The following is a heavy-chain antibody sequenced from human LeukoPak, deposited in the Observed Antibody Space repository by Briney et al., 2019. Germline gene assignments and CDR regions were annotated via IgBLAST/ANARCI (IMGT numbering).Heavy chain of an antibody. CDR2: IYSGGST. J-gene: IGHJ4*02. Sequence: GGSLRLSCAASGFTVSSNYMSWVRQAPGKGLEWVSVIYSGGSTYYADSVKGRFTISRDNSKNTLYLQMNSLRAEDTAVYYCAREPLGGGYYLYYFDYWGQGTLVTVSS. CDR3: AREPLGGGYYLYYFDY. D-gene: IGHD3-22*01. V-gene: IGHV3-66*01. CDR1: GFTVSSNY.